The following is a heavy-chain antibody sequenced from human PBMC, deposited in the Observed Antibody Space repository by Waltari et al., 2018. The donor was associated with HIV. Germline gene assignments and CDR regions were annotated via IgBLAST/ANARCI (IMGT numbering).Heavy chain of an antibody. CDR2: IYYSGST. CDR1: GGSISSSSYY. Sequence: QLQLQESGPGLVKPSETLSLTCTVSGGSISSSSYYWGWIRQPPGKGLEWIGSIYYSGSTYYNPSLKSRVTISVDTSKNQFSRKLSSVTAADTAVYYCASPPRGGDGMDVWGQGTTVTVSS. V-gene: IGHV4-39*01. J-gene: IGHJ6*02. D-gene: IGHD3-10*01. CDR3: ASPPRGGDGMDV.